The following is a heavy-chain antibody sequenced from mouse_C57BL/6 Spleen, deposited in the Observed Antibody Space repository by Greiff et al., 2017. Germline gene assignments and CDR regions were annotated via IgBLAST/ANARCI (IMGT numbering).Heavy chain of an antibody. Sequence: VQLQQPGAELVKPGASVKLSCKASGYTFTSYWMQWVKQRPGQGLEWIGEIDPSDSYTNYNQKFKGKATLTVDTSSSTAYMQLSSLTSEDSAVYYCARGGYYGSSYRDYAMDYWGQGTSVTVSS. CDR3: ARGGYYGSSYRDYAMDY. V-gene: IGHV1-50*01. CDR1: GYTFTSYW. D-gene: IGHD1-1*01. CDR2: IDPSDSYT. J-gene: IGHJ4*01.